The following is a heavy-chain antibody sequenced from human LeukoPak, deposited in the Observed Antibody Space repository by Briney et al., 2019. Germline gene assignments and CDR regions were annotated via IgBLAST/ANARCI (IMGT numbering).Heavy chain of an antibody. J-gene: IGHJ6*03. CDR2: IYTSGST. CDR1: GGSISSYY. V-gene: IGHV4-4*07. D-gene: IGHD3-3*01. CDR3: ASTPYDFWSGYSQGYYYYYMDV. Sequence: PSETLSLTCTVSGGSISSYYWSWIRQPAGKGLEWIGRIYTSGSTNYNPSLKSRVTMSVDTSKSQFSLKLSSVTAADTAVYYCASTPYDFWSGYSQGYYYYYMDVWGKGTTVTVSS.